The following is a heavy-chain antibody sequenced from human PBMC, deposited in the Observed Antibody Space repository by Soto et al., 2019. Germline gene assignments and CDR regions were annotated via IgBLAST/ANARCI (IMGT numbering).Heavy chain of an antibody. V-gene: IGHV3-11*05. J-gene: IGHJ6*02. CDR3: ARGHHGMDV. Sequence: QVQLVDSGGGLVKPGGYLRLSCAASGFSFSDYYMSWIRQAPGKGLEWVSYITTTSSYTNYADSVKGRFTISRDNARNSLYLQMNSLRAEDTAVYYCARGHHGMDVWGQGTTVTVSS. CDR1: GFSFSDYY. CDR2: ITTTSSYT.